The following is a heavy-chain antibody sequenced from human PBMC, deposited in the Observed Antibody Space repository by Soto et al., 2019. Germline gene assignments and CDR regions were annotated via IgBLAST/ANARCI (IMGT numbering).Heavy chain of an antibody. CDR2: TYYRSKWYN. CDR3: ARDRKQWLVSYYYYMDV. V-gene: IGHV6-1*01. CDR1: GDSVSSNSAA. J-gene: IGHJ6*03. D-gene: IGHD6-19*01. Sequence: SQTLSLTCAISGDSVSSNSAAWKWIRQSPSRGLEWLGRTYYRSKWYNDYAVSVKSRITINPDTSKNQFSLQLNSVTPEDTAVYYCARDRKQWLVSYYYYMDVWGKGTTVTVSS.